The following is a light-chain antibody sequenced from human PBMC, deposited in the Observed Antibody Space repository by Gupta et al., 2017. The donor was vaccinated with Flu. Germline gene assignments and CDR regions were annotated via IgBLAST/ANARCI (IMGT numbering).Light chain of an antibody. J-gene: IGKJ2*03. CDR1: QGISSD. V-gene: IGKV1-9*01. CDR2: AAS. CDR3: QQLNSYQYS. Sequence: DIPFTEPPSFLSASVGDRVTITCQASQGISSDLAGYQQKPGKAPKLLIYAASTLQSGVPSRFSGSGAGTEFTLTISSLQPEEFATYYCQQLNSYQYSFGQGTKLEIK.